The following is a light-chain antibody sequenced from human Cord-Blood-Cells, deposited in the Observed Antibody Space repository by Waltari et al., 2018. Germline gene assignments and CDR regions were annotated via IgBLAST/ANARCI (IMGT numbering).Light chain of an antibody. J-gene: IGLJ1*01. CDR2: EVS. CDR1: SSDVGGYNY. CDR3: SSYTSSSTYV. V-gene: IGLV2-14*01. Sequence: QSALTQSASVSGSPGQSITISCTGTSSDVGGYNYVSWYQQHPGKAPKLMIYEVSNRPSCVSNRFSGSKSGNTASLTISGLQAEDEADYYCSSYTSSSTYVFGTGTKVTVL.